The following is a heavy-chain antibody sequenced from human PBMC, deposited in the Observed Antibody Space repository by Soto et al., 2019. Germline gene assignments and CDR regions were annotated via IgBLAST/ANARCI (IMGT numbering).Heavy chain of an antibody. V-gene: IGHV3-23*01. Sequence: GSLRLSCAASGFTFSTYAMIWVRQAPGKGLEWVSFITGSGGSTYYADSVKGRFTISRDTSKNTLFLQMNSLRAEDMAVYYCAKDRYGDYGGIDYWGQGTMVTVSS. J-gene: IGHJ4*02. CDR1: GFTFSTYA. CDR3: AKDRYGDYGGIDY. D-gene: IGHD4-17*01. CDR2: ITGSGGST.